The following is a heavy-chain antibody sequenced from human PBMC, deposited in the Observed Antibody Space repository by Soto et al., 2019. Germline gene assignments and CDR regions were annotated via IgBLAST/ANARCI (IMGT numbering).Heavy chain of an antibody. D-gene: IGHD6-13*01. CDR3: AKSGAAGYFDY. Sequence: PGGSLRLSCAASGFTFDDYAMHLVRQAPEKGLEWVSGISWNSGSIGYADSVKGRFTISRDNAKNSLYLQMNSLRAEDTALYYCAKSGAAGYFDYWGQGTLVTVSS. J-gene: IGHJ4*02. CDR2: ISWNSGSI. CDR1: GFTFDDYA. V-gene: IGHV3-9*01.